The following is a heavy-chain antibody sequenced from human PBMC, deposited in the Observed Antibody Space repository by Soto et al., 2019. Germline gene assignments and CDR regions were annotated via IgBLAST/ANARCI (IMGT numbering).Heavy chain of an antibody. D-gene: IGHD2-2*01. CDR1: GFTFSNAW. CDR3: STWDGIVILPGAIVSG. V-gene: IGHV3-15*07. Sequence: GGSLRLSCAASGFTFSNAWMNWVRQAPGKGLEWVGRIKSKSDGGTTDYAAPVKGRFIISRDDSKETLFLQMSSLKIEDTAVYYCSTWDGIVILPGAIVSGWGQGTVVTVSS. J-gene: IGHJ4*02. CDR2: IKSKSDGGTT.